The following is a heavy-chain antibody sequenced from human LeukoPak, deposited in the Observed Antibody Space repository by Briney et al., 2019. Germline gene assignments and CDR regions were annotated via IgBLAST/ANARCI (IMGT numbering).Heavy chain of an antibody. CDR2: IYYSGST. CDR1: GGSISSSSYY. D-gene: IGHD2-15*01. V-gene: IGHV4-39*01. Sequence: SETLSLTCTVSGGSISSSSYYWGWIRQPPGKGLEWIGSIYYSGSTYYNPSLKSRVTISVDTSKNQFSLKLSSVTAADTAVYYCVRLDCSGGSCYRSPFDPWGQGTLVTVSS. CDR3: VRLDCSGGSCYRSPFDP. J-gene: IGHJ5*02.